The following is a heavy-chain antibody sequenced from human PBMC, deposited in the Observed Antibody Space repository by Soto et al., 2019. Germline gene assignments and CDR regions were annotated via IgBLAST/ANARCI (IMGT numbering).Heavy chain of an antibody. CDR2: IWFDGSNK. Sequence: GGSLRLSCASSGFTFSSHAMHWVRQAPGKGLEWVANIWFDGSNKNYADSVKGRFTISRDNSKNTLFLQVNSLRAEDTAIYYCTRAAYASGYYYFDHCGQGTPVTVSS. J-gene: IGHJ4*02. CDR1: GFTFSSHA. D-gene: IGHD5-12*01. CDR3: TRAAYASGYYYFDH. V-gene: IGHV3-33*01.